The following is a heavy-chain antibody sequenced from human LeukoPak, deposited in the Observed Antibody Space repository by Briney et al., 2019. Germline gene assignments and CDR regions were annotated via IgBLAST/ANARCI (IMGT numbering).Heavy chain of an antibody. CDR3: AKARKRGYAYGSADS. CDR2: ISFDGRNS. D-gene: IGHD5-18*01. CDR1: GFTFDDYT. J-gene: IGHJ4*02. V-gene: IGHV3-43*01. Sequence: GGSLRLSCAASGFTFDDYTMHWVRQAPAKGLEWVSVISFDGRNSFYADSVKGRFTVSRDNKKKSLFLQMNSLRDEDTALYYCAKARKRGYAYGSADSWGRGTLVTVSS.